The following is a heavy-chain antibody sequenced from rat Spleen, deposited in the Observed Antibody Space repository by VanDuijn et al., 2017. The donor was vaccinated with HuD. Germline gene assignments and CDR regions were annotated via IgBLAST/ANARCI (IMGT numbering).Heavy chain of an antibody. CDR1: GFTFSNYY. CDR2: ISSGGGNT. V-gene: IGHV5-25*01. CDR3: ARHGYGGYSGPFAY. J-gene: IGHJ3*01. D-gene: IGHD1-11*01. Sequence: EVQLVESGGGLVQPGRSLKLSCAASGFTFSNYYMAWFRQAPTKGLEWVAFISSGGGNTYYRDSVKGRFTISRDNAKSTLYLQVDSLMSEDTATYYCARHGYGGYSGPFAYWGQGTLVTVSS.